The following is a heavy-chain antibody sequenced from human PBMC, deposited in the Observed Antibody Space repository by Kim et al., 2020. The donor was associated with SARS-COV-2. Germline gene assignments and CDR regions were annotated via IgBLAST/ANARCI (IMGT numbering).Heavy chain of an antibody. CDR3: ARGVKTPFYIAVAGRAGLEYFQH. CDR1: GYTFTSYA. V-gene: IGHV1-3*01. J-gene: IGHJ1*01. CDR2: INAGNGNT. D-gene: IGHD6-19*01. Sequence: ASVKVSCKASGYTFTSYAMHWVRQAPGQRLEWMGWINAGNGNTKYSQKFQGRVTITRDTSASTAYMELSSLRSEDTAVYYCARGVKTPFYIAVAGRAGLEYFQHWGQGTLVTVSS.